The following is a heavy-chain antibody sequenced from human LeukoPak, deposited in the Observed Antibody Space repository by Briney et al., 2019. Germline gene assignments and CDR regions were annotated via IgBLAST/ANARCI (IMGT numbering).Heavy chain of an antibody. CDR1: GASISSTDYY. V-gene: IGHV4-30-4*08. CDR2: IYYSGST. CDR3: ARSISGYSSSYLV. J-gene: IGHJ4*02. Sequence: SETLSLTCTVSGASISSTDYYWTWIRQPPGKGLEWIGYIYYSGSTYYNPSLKRRVTMSLDTSKSHFSVKLSSVTAADTAVYYCARSISGYSSSYLVWGQGALVTVSS. D-gene: IGHD6-13*01.